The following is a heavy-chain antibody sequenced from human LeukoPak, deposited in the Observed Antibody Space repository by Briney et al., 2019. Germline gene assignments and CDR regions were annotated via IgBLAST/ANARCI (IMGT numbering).Heavy chain of an antibody. V-gene: IGHV3-33*01. CDR2: IWYDGSNK. J-gene: IGHJ6*02. CDR3: ARLAVAGLEYYYYGMDV. D-gene: IGHD6-19*01. CDR1: GFTFSSYG. Sequence: GGSLRLSCAASGFTFSSYGMHWVRQAPGKGLEWVAVIWYDGSNKYYADSVKGRFTISRDNSKNTLYLQMNSLRAEDTAVYYCARLAVAGLEYYYYGMDVWGQGTTVTVSS.